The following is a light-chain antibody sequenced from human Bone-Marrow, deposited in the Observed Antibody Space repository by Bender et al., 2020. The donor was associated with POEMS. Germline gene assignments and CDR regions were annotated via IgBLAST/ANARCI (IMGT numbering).Light chain of an antibody. V-gene: IGLV2-14*03. Sequence: QSALTQPASVSGSPGQSITISCTGTSSDVGGYNFVSWYQHHPGKVFKLMIFDVSQRPTGVSNRFSGSKSGTSASLAISGLQSEDEAEYYCVAWDDSLNGPVFGGGTKLTVL. J-gene: IGLJ3*02. CDR2: DVS. CDR3: VAWDDSLNGPV. CDR1: SSDVGGYNF.